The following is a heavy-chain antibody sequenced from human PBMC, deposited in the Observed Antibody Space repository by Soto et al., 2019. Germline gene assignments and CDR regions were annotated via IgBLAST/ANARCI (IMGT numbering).Heavy chain of an antibody. CDR3: AAGACTNGVSFDFGCNRFDP. Sequence: GGSLRLSCAASGFTFSSYAMSWVRQAPGKGLEWVSAISGSGGSTYYADSVKGRFTISRENSKNTLYLQMNSLRAEDTAVYYCAAGACTNGVSFDFGCNRFDPWGQGTLVTVSS. CDR2: ISGSGGST. V-gene: IGHV3-23*01. CDR1: GFTFSSYA. D-gene: IGHD2-8*01. J-gene: IGHJ5*02.